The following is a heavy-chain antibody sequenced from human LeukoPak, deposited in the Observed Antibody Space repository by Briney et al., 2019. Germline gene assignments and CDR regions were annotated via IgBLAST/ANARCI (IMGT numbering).Heavy chain of an antibody. D-gene: IGHD6-13*01. CDR3: ANGRYSSSWYYY. J-gene: IGHJ4*02. V-gene: IGHV3-23*01. Sequence: GGSLRLSCAPSGFIFSSYAMSWVRQAPGKGLEWVSAISGSGGSTYYADSVKGRFTISRDNSKNTLYLQMNSLRAEDTAVYYCANGRYSSSWYYYWGQGTLVTVSS. CDR1: GFIFSSYA. CDR2: ISGSGGST.